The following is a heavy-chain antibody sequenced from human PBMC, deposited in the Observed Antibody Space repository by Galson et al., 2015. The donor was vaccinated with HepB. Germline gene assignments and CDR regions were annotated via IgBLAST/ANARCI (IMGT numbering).Heavy chain of an antibody. CDR2: ISYDGSNK. J-gene: IGHJ4*02. CDR1: GFTFNSYS. CDR3: AKDPYLYSALAGTMAGFDY. V-gene: IGHV3-30*18. D-gene: IGHD6-19*01. Sequence: SLRLSCAASGFTFNSYSMNWVRQAPGKGLEWVAVISYDGSNKYYADSVKGRFTISRDNSKNTLYLQMNSLRAEDTALYYCAKDPYLYSALAGTMAGFDYWGQGTLVTVSS.